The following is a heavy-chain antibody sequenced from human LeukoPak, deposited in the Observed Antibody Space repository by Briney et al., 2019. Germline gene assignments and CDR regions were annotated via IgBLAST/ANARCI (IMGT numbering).Heavy chain of an antibody. Sequence: GGSLRLSCAASGFTFSSYAMSWVRQAPGKGLEWVSAISGSGGSTCYADSVKGRFTISRDNSKNTLYLQMNSLRAEDTAVYYCAKPHTQAYDFWSGYYISAFDIWGQGTMVTVSS. CDR3: AKPHTQAYDFWSGYYISAFDI. D-gene: IGHD3-3*01. J-gene: IGHJ3*02. V-gene: IGHV3-23*01. CDR2: ISGSGGST. CDR1: GFTFSSYA.